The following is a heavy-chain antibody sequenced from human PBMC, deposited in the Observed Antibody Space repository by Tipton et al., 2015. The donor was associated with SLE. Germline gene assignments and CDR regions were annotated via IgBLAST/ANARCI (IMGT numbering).Heavy chain of an antibody. CDR1: GGSFNDYY. J-gene: IGHJ3*02. D-gene: IGHD1-26*01. CDR3: ARGGWVDPFDI. V-gene: IGHV4-4*08. CDR2: VHTSGTT. Sequence: TLSLTCTVSGGSFNDYYWSWIRQTPGEGLEWIGYVHTSGTTIYNPSLKSRVSISVDTSEKQVSLRLNSVTAADTAVYYCARGGWVDPFDIWGQGTMVTVSS.